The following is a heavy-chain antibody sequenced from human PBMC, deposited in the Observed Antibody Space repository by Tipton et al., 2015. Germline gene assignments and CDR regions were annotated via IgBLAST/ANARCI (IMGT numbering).Heavy chain of an antibody. V-gene: IGHV3-21*01. Sequence: SLRLSCAASGFVFSSYSMNWVRQAPGKGLEWVSTISSSDISTYYADSVKGRFTISRDNAKNSLYLQMNSLRGEDTAVYKCARVVYTSSGWYDNWGQGTLVTVSS. D-gene: IGHD6-13*01. CDR2: ISSSDIST. J-gene: IGHJ5*02. CDR1: GFVFSSYS. CDR3: ARVVYTSSGWYDN.